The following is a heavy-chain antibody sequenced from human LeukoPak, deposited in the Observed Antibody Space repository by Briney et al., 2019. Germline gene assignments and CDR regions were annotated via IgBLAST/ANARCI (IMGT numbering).Heavy chain of an antibody. CDR3: ARESPYYYDSPDAFDI. Sequence: GGSLRLSCAASGFTFSSSAMSWVRQAPGKGLEWASAISNNGGYTYYADSVKGRFTISRDNAKNSLYLQMNSLRAEDTAVYYCARESPYYYDSPDAFDIWGQGTMVTVSS. J-gene: IGHJ3*02. V-gene: IGHV3-23*01. CDR1: GFTFSSSA. D-gene: IGHD3-22*01. CDR2: ISNNGGYT.